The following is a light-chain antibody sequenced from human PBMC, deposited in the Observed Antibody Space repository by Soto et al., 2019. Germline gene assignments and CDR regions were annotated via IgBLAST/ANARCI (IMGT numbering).Light chain of an antibody. CDR2: GIS. Sequence: ENVLTQSPGTLSLSPGERATLSCRASQSVTNNFFAWYQQRPGQAPRLLIYGISNRATGIPDRFSGSGSGTDFTLTISRLEPEDFVVYYCQQYITLPHTSGQGTKLEVK. CDR3: QQYITLPHT. CDR1: QSVTNNF. J-gene: IGKJ2*01. V-gene: IGKV3-20*01.